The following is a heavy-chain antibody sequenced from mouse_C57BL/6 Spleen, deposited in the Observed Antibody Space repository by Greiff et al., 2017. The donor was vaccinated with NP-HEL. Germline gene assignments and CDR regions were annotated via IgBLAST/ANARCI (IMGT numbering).Heavy chain of an antibody. V-gene: IGHV1-52*01. J-gene: IGHJ1*03. CDR2: IDPSDSET. CDR3: ARRGSSHWYFDV. D-gene: IGHD1-1*01. CDR1: GYTFTSYW. Sequence: VQLQQPGAELVRPGSSVKLSCKASGYTFTSYWMHWVKQRPIQGLEWIGNIDPSDSETHYIQKFKDKATLTVDKSSSTAYMQLSSLTSEDSAVYYCARRGSSHWYFDVWGTGTTVTVSS.